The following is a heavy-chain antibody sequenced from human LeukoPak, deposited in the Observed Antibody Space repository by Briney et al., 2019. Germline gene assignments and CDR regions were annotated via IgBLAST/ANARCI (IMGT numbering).Heavy chain of an antibody. J-gene: IGHJ4*02. CDR1: GFTFSSYA. V-gene: IGHV3-30-3*01. Sequence: GGSLRLSCAASGFTFSSYAMHWVRQAPGKGLEWVAVISYDGSNKYYADSVKGRFTISRDNSKNTLYLQMNSLRAEDTAVYYCAREYSSSRYFDYGGQGPLVTVS. CDR2: ISYDGSNK. D-gene: IGHD6-6*01. CDR3: AREYSSSRYFDY.